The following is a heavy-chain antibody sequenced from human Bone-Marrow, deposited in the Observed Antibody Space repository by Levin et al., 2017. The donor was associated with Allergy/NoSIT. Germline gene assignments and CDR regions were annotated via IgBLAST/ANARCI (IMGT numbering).Heavy chain of an antibody. V-gene: IGHV4-31*03. J-gene: IGHJ4*02. Sequence: SETLSLTCTVSGGSISSGGYYWSWIRQHPGTGLEWIGYIYYSGSTYYNPSLKSRVTISVDTSKNQFSLKLSSVTAADTAVYYCARDSELSLDYWGQGTLVTVSS. CDR2: IYYSGST. CDR3: ARDSELSLDY. CDR1: GGSISSGGYY. D-gene: IGHD3-16*02.